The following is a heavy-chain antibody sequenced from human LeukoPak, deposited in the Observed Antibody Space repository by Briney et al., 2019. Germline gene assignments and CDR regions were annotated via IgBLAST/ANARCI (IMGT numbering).Heavy chain of an antibody. CDR1: GGSFSGYY. J-gene: IGHJ4*02. CDR2: INHSGST. CDR3: ARSDWNYCSTTSCYTALVL. Sequence: PSETLSLTCAVYGGSFSGYYWSWIRQPPGKGLEWIGEINHSGSTNYNPSLKSRVTISVDTSKNQFSLKLSSVTAAASVVYYCARSDWNYCSTTSCYTALVLWGQGTLVTVSS. D-gene: IGHD2-2*02. V-gene: IGHV4-34*01.